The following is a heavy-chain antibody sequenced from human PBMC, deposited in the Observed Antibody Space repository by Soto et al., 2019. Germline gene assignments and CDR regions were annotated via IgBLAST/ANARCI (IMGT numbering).Heavy chain of an antibody. D-gene: IGHD1-1*01. CDR2: MSHRGGT. CDR1: GGSVSSGNYY. V-gene: IGHV4-34*01. Sequence: QVQLQQWGAGLLKPSETLSLTCAVYGGSVSSGNYYWSWIRQPPGKGLEWIGEMSHRGGTHFNPALKSRGTRSVDTSKNHFSLKMSSVTAADTALYYCARVERGTATTVVDAFDIWGPGTMVTVSS. J-gene: IGHJ3*02. CDR3: ARVERGTATTVVDAFDI.